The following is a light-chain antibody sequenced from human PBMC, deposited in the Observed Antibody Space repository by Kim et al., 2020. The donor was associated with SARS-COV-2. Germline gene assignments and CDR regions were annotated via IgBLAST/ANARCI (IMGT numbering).Light chain of an antibody. J-gene: IGLJ2*01. CDR2: DVR. Sequence: QSALTQPASVSGSPGQSITISCTGTSRDVGGYDYVSWYQQHPGKAPKLMIYDVRNRPSGVSNRFSGSKSGHTASLTISGLQVEDEADYYCSSYTSSSSLEVFGGGTQLTVL. CDR3: SSYTSSSSLEV. CDR1: SRDVGGYDY. V-gene: IGLV2-14*03.